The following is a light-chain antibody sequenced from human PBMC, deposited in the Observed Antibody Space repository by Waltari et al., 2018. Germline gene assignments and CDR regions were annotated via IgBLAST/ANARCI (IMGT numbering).Light chain of an antibody. CDR1: NSAVCFFNS. CDR2: DVV. Sequence: QSALTPPASVSATPGQSITITCTSTNSAVCFFNSFYWYQNRTGEAPHVMVYDVVARRSGVSNRFSGSKSGNTASLTICGLLAEDEADYYCNSYTGSSSWVFGGGTKLTVL. CDR3: NSYTGSSSWV. J-gene: IGLJ3*02. V-gene: IGLV2-14*03.